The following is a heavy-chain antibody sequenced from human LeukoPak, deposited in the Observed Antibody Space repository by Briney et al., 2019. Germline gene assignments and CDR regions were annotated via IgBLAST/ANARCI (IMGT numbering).Heavy chain of an antibody. J-gene: IGHJ4*02. Sequence: SETLSLTCTVSGGSISSSSYYWGWIRQPPGKGLEWIGSIYYSGSTYYNPSLKSRVTTSVDTSKNQFSLKLSSVTAADTAVYYCARVHNTAMVIWGQGTLVTVSS. CDR2: IYYSGST. D-gene: IGHD5-18*01. V-gene: IGHV4-39*07. CDR1: GGSISSSSYY. CDR3: ARVHNTAMVI.